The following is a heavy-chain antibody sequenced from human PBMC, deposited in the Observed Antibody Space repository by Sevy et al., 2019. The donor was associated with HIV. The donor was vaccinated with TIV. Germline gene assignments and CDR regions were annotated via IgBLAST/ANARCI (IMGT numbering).Heavy chain of an antibody. Sequence: ASVKVSCKASGYTFTSYDINWVRQATGQGLEWMGWMNPNSGNTGYAQKFQGRVTITRNTSISTAYMELISLRSEDTAVYYCARSRRWGIYYYGSGSSQRDAFDIWGQGTMVTVSS. CDR1: GYTFTSYD. CDR3: ARSRRWGIYYYGSGSSQRDAFDI. J-gene: IGHJ3*02. V-gene: IGHV1-8*03. D-gene: IGHD3-10*01. CDR2: MNPNSGNT.